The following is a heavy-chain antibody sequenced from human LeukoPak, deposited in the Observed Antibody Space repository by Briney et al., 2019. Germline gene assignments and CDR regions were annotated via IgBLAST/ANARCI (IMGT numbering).Heavy chain of an antibody. D-gene: IGHD3-3*01. CDR3: ASPEWLPDSIDI. V-gene: IGHV3-23*01. J-gene: IGHJ3*02. Sequence: PGGSLRLSCVPSGITFSNSALSWVRQAPGKGLEWVSTITKSGDQTHYADSVRGLFTISRDIFKNTLYLQMNSLRAEDTAVYYCASPEWLPDSIDIWGQGTMVTVSS. CDR1: GITFSNSA. CDR2: ITKSGDQT.